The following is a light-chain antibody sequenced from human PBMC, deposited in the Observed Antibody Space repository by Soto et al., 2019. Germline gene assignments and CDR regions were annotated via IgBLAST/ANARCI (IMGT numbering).Light chain of an antibody. CDR1: QGIATY. CDR3: QHSFNTPPYT. CDR2: TAS. V-gene: IGKV1-39*01. J-gene: IGKJ2*01. Sequence: DIQMTQSPSSLSAVVGDRVSITCRSSQGIATYLNWYQQKPGKAPRPLIYTASTLESGVPSRFSGXGSVTDFTLTISSVQPXDFATYYCQHSFNTPPYTFGQGTKLEI.